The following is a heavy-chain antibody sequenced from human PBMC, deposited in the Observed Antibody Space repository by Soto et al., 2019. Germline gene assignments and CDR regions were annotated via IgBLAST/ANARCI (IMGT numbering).Heavy chain of an antibody. CDR3: ARDRKWAAFYVLTQYGMGV. V-gene: IGHV3-30*05. D-gene: IGHD6-25*01. CDR1: GFTFTDNH. Sequence: GGSLSLTCAVSGFTFTDNHMSWVRIAPGPGLEGVSIISKDGSNTCSAESVKGRFTMSRNNYKNTMYLQMISLRHEGTAIYFCARDRKWAAFYVLTQYGMGVWGQGTTVTVSS. CDR2: ISKDGSNT. J-gene: IGHJ6*02.